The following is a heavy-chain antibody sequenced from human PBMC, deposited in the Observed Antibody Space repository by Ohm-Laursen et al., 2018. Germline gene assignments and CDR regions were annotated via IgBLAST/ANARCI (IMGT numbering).Heavy chain of an antibody. CDR3: ARGSAAAVYFDY. D-gene: IGHD6-25*01. CDR1: GGSFSGYY. Sequence: TLSLTCAVYGGSFSGYYWSWIRQPPGKGLEWIGEINHSGSTNYNPSLKSRVTISVDTSKNQFSLKLNSVTAADTAVYYCARGSAAAVYFDYWGQGTLVTVSS. V-gene: IGHV4-34*01. J-gene: IGHJ4*02. CDR2: INHSGST.